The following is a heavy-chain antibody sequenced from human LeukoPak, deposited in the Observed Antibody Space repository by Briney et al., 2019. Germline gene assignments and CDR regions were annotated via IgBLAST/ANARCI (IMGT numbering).Heavy chain of an antibody. CDR1: GYTFTDYY. J-gene: IGHJ4*02. D-gene: IGHD1-1*01. CDR2: VNPDTGGT. Sequence: ASVKVSCKASGYTFTDYYVHWVQQAPGQGLDWMGRVNPDTGGTNYAQKFQGRVTMTRDTSINTAYMELSRLTPDDTAIYCCARVGTTSYFDYWGQGTLVTVSS. V-gene: IGHV1-2*06. CDR3: ARVGTTSYFDY.